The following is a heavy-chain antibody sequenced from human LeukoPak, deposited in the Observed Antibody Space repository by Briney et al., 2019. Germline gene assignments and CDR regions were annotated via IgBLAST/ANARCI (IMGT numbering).Heavy chain of an antibody. CDR1: DGSISSGSYY. J-gene: IGHJ6*03. V-gene: IGHV4-61*02. D-gene: IGHD5-18*01. CDR2: IYTSGST. Sequence: SETLSLTCTVSDGSISSGSYYWSWIRQPAGKGLEWIGRIYTSGSTNYNPSLKSRVTISVDTSKNQFSLKLSSVTAADTAVYYCAREGLDSYGSYYYYYYMDVWGKGTTVTVSS. CDR3: AREGLDSYGSYYYYYYMDV.